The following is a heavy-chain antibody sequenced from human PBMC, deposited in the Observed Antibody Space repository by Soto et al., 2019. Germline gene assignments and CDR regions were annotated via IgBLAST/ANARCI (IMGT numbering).Heavy chain of an antibody. D-gene: IGHD2-8*01. Sequence: ASVKVSCKASGYTFTSYGIGWVRQAPGQGLEWMGWISAYNGNTNYAQKLQGRVTMTTDTSTSTAYMELRSLRSDDTAVYYCARAAGYCTNGVCLFDPWGQGTLVTVSS. CDR2: ISAYNGNT. CDR3: ARAAGYCTNGVCLFDP. J-gene: IGHJ5*02. V-gene: IGHV1-18*01. CDR1: GYTFTSYG.